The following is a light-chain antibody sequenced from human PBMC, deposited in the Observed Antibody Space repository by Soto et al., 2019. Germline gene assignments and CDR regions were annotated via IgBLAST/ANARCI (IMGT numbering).Light chain of an antibody. CDR3: QQYNNWPET. CDR1: QSVSSN. J-gene: IGKJ1*01. V-gene: IGKV3-15*01. CDR2: GAS. Sequence: EIVITQSPATLSVCPVERATLSCRASQSVSSNLAWYQQKPGQAPRLLIYGASTRATGIPARFSGSGSGTEFTLTISSLQSEDFAVYYCQQYNNWPETFGQGTKVDI.